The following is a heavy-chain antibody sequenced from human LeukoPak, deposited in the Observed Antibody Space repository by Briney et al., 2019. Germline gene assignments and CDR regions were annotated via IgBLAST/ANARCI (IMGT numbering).Heavy chain of an antibody. V-gene: IGHV3-15*04. CDR2: IESKTDGGTT. J-gene: IGHJ4*02. D-gene: IGHD3-22*01. CDR3: TTEGDDSGYLGHLFDY. CDR1: GFTFNNAW. Sequence: GGPLRLSCAASGFTFNNAWMSWVRQAPGKGLEWVGRIESKTDGGTTDYAAPVKGRFTISRDDSKNTLYLQMNSLKTEDTAVYYCTTEGDDSGYLGHLFDYWAREPWSPSPQ.